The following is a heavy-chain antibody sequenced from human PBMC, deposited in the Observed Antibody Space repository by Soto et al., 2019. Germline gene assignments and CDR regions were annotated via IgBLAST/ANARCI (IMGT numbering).Heavy chain of an antibody. D-gene: IGHD3-10*01. Sequence: EVQLLESGGGLVQPGGSLRLSCAASGFTFSSYAMSWVRQAPGKGLEGVSAISGSGGSTYYADSVKGRFTISRDNSKNTLYLQMNSLRAEDTAVYYCAKDSDLWFGESGHDYWGQGTLVTVPS. CDR2: ISGSGGST. J-gene: IGHJ4*02. V-gene: IGHV3-23*01. CDR3: AKDSDLWFGESGHDY. CDR1: GFTFSSYA.